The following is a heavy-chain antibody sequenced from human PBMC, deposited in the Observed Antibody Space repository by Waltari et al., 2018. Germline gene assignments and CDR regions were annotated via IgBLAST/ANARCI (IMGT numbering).Heavy chain of an antibody. Sequence: EVQLVQSGAEVKQPGESLKISCKGSGYSFTSYWIGWVRRMPGKALEWMGIIYPRDSDTSYSPSFQGQVTISAYKSISTAYLQWSSLKASDTAMYYCARQPNDFWSGYYTYGMDVWGQGTTVTVSS. D-gene: IGHD3-3*01. CDR3: ARQPNDFWSGYYTYGMDV. CDR2: IYPRDSDT. J-gene: IGHJ6*02. V-gene: IGHV5-51*01. CDR1: GYSFTSYW.